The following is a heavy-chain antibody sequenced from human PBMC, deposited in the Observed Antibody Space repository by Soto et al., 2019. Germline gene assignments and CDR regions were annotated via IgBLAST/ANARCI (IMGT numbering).Heavy chain of an antibody. D-gene: IGHD3-10*01. Sequence: QVQLQESGPGLVKPSETLSLTCTVSGGSISSYYWSWIRQPPGKGLEWIGYIYYSGSTNYNPSLKSRVTISVDTSKNQFSLKLSSVPAAATAVYYCARSTLRGGSAHWYFDLWGRGTLVTVSS. V-gene: IGHV4-59*08. CDR2: IYYSGST. CDR1: GGSISSYY. J-gene: IGHJ2*01. CDR3: ARSTLRGGSAHWYFDL.